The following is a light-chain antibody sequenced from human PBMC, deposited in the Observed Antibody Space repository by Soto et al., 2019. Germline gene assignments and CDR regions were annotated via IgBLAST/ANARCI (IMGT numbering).Light chain of an antibody. J-gene: IGKJ1*01. Sequence: DIQMTQSPSSLSASLGDSATITCRASQDIKKFLAWYQQRPGEVPKVLIYAASSLRPGVPTRFSGNGSGTDFTFTINSLQPEDVATYYCQKYDRAPATFGQGTKVDVK. CDR3: QKYDRAPAT. CDR2: AAS. V-gene: IGKV1-27*01. CDR1: QDIKKF.